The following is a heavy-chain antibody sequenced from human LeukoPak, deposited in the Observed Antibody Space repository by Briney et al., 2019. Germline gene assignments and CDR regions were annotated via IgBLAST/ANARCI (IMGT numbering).Heavy chain of an antibody. CDR3: ARAKRYCSSTSCSLSYYYYYMDV. CDR2: VNHSGST. J-gene: IGHJ6*03. Sequence: PSETVSLTCAVYGGSFSGYYWSWIRQPPGKGLEWIGEVNHSGSTNYNPSLKSRVTISVDTSKNQFSLKLSSVTAADTAVYYCARAKRYCSSTSCSLSYYYYYMDVWGKGTTVTVSS. D-gene: IGHD2-2*01. CDR1: GGSFSGYY. V-gene: IGHV4-34*01.